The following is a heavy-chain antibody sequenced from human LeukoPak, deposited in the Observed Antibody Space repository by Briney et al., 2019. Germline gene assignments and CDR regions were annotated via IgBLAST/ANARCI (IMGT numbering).Heavy chain of an antibody. CDR3: ARDSTVVPAAPDY. V-gene: IGHV3-74*01. J-gene: IGHJ4*02. Sequence: GGSLRLSCAASGFTFSSYWMHWVRQVPGKGLVWVSRIKTDGSSISYADSVKGRFTVSRDNAKNTLYLQMNSLRAEDTAVYYCARDSTVVPAAPDYWGQGTLVTVSS. D-gene: IGHD2-2*01. CDR2: IKTDGSSI. CDR1: GFTFSSYW.